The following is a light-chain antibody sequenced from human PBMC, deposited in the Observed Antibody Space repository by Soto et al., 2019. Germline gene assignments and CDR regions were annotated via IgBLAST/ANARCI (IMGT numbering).Light chain of an antibody. Sequence: DIQMTQSPSTLSGSVGDRVTITCRASQGISSYLAWYQQKPGKAPKLLIYDASSLESGVPSRFSGSGSGTEFTLTITGLQPDDFATYYCQQYNSYPWTFGQGTKVDI. CDR2: DAS. CDR3: QQYNSYPWT. CDR1: QGISSY. V-gene: IGKV1-5*01. J-gene: IGKJ1*01.